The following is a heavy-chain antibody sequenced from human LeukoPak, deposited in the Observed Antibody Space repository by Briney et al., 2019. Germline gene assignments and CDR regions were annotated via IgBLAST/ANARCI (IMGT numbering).Heavy chain of an antibody. CDR1: GGSISRTNYY. D-gene: IGHD6-6*01. CDR2: IYYSGST. CDR3: ARASSDYYFDY. V-gene: IGHV4-39*07. Sequence: SETLSLTCTVSGGSISRTNYYWGWIRQPPGKGLEWIGSIYYSGSTYYNPSLKSRVTISVDTSKNQFSLKLSSVTAADTAVYYCARASSDYYFDYWGQGTLVTVSS. J-gene: IGHJ4*02.